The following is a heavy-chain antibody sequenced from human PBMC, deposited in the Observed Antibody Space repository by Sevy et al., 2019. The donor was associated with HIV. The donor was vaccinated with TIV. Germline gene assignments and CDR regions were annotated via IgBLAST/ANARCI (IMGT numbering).Heavy chain of an antibody. CDR3: ARAGRLRLGELSSGPDY. V-gene: IGHV3-30*03. Sequence: GGSLRLSCTASGFNFNTYGMHWVRQTPGKGLEWLAIISYDGNKYYADSVEGRFTISRDNSRNTLYLQMNSLGTEDTAVFHCARAGRLRLGELSSGPDYWGPGTLVTGSS. CDR2: ISYDGNK. J-gene: IGHJ4*02. D-gene: IGHD3-16*02. CDR1: GFNFNTYG.